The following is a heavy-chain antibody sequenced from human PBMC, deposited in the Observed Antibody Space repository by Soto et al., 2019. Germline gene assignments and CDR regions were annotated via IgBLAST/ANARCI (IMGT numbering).Heavy chain of an antibody. CDR1: GFTFSDYY. V-gene: IGHV3-11*04. CDR2: ISSSGSTI. CDR3: AKASVRYSYGLRGPIDY. D-gene: IGHD5-18*01. Sequence: GGSLRLSCAASGFTFSDYYMSWIRQAPGKGLEWVSYISSSGSTIYYADSVKGRFTISRDNSKNTLYLQMNSLRAEDTAVYYCAKASVRYSYGLRGPIDYWGQGTLVTVSS. J-gene: IGHJ4*02.